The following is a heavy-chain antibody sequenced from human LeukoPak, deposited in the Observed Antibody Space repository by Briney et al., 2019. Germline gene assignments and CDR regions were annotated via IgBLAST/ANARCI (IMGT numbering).Heavy chain of an antibody. J-gene: IGHJ6*02. V-gene: IGHV1-69*13. CDR2: IIPIFGAA. D-gene: IGHD4-17*01. CDR1: GGTFSSYA. CDR3: ARALTTVSYYYGMDV. Sequence: SVRVSCKASGGTFSSYAISWVRQAPGQGLEWMGGIIPIFGAANYAQKFQGRVTITADASTTTAYLDLSSLRSEDTAVYYCARALTTVSYYYGMDVWGQGTTVTVSS.